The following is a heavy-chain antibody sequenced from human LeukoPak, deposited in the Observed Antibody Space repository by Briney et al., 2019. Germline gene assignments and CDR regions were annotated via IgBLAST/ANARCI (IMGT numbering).Heavy chain of an antibody. CDR2: ISSDGNTK. V-gene: IGHV3-30*03. Sequence: GGSLRLSCAASGFTFSSYGMHWVRQAPGKGLEWAAVISSDGNTKYYADSVKGRFTISRDNSNNTLYLQMNSLRADDTAIYYCARGRIVGSTDDAFDIWGQGTMVTLSS. CDR1: GFTFSSYG. CDR3: ARGRIVGSTDDAFDI. J-gene: IGHJ3*02. D-gene: IGHD1-26*01.